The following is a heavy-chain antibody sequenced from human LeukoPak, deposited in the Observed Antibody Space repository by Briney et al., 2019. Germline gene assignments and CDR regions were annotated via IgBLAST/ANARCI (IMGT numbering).Heavy chain of an antibody. J-gene: IGHJ4*02. CDR3: ARDSEIVVAIQYYFDY. V-gene: IGHV3-30-3*01. CDR2: ISYDGSNK. D-gene: IGHD3-22*01. CDR1: GFTFSSYW. Sequence: GGSLRLSCAASGFTFSSYWMYWVRQAPGKGLEWVAVISYDGSNKYYADSVKGRFTISRDNSKNALYLQMNSLRAEDTAVYYCARDSEIVVAIQYYFDYWGLGTLVTVSS.